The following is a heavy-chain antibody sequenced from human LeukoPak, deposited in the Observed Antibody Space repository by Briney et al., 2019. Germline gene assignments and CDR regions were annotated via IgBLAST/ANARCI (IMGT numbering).Heavy chain of an antibody. D-gene: IGHD6-13*01. V-gene: IGHV3-21*01. CDR3: ARDRAAAGTRWFDP. J-gene: IGHJ5*02. CDR2: ISSSSSYI. CDR1: GFTFSSYS. Sequence: GGSLRLSCAASGFTFSSYSMNWVRQAPGKGLEWVSSISSSSSYIYYADSVKGRFTISRDNAKSSLYLQMNSLRAEDTAVYYCARDRAAAGTRWFDPWGQGTLVTVSS.